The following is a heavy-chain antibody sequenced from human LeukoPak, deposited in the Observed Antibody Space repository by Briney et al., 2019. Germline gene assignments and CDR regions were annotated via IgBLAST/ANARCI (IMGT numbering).Heavy chain of an antibody. D-gene: IGHD2-15*01. CDR3: ARVQSEVVVAATRSYYYYGMDV. V-gene: IGHV4-61*02. CDR1: GGSISSGSYY. CDR2: IYTSGST. Sequence: PSQTLSLTCTVSGGSISSGSYYWSWIRQPAGKGLEWIGRIYTSGSTSYNPSLKSRVTTSVDTSKNQFSLKLSSVTAADTAVYYCARVQSEVVVAATRSYYYYGMDVWGQGTTVTVSS. J-gene: IGHJ6*02.